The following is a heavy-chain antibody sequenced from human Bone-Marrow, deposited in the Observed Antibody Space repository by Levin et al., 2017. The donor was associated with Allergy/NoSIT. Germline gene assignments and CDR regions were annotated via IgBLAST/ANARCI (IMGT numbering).Heavy chain of an antibody. Sequence: SQTLSLTCTVSGGSVTSGSYYWSWIRQPPGKGLEWIGYIYYSGSTNYNSSLKSRVTILVDTSKNQVSLNLTSVTAADTAVYYCAGDDKGRADWGPGTLVTVSS. CDR2: IYYSGST. CDR3: AGDDKGRAD. V-gene: IGHV4-61*01. CDR1: GGSVTSGSYY. J-gene: IGHJ4*02.